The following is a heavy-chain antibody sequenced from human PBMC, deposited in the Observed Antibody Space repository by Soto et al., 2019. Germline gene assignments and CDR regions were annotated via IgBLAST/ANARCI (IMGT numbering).Heavy chain of an antibody. Sequence: EVVLVESGGGLVQPGGSLRLSCAASGFNFNTYWMTWVRHAPGKGPEWVASINKDGTIKDYLESLQDRFTIYRDDVKKSLYRQVNSLRAEDTAVYYCVGSSGWIFDHWGQGTLVTVSS. CDR3: VGSSGWIFDH. D-gene: IGHD6-19*01. CDR1: GFNFNTYW. CDR2: INKDGTIK. V-gene: IGHV3-7*03. J-gene: IGHJ4*02.